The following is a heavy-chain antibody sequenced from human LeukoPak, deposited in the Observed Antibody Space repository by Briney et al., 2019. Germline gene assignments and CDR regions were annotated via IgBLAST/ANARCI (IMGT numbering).Heavy chain of an antibody. V-gene: IGHV1-2*06. D-gene: IGHD3-10*01. J-gene: IGHJ4*02. CDR1: GYTFTGYY. CDR2: INPNSGGT. Sequence: ASVKVSCKASGYTFTGYYMHWVRQAPGQGLERMGRINPNSGGTNYAQKFQGRVTMTRDTSISTAYMELSRLRSDDTAVYYCARDSYYGSGSYYETSPTDWGQGTLVTVSS. CDR3: ARDSYYGSGSYYETSPTD.